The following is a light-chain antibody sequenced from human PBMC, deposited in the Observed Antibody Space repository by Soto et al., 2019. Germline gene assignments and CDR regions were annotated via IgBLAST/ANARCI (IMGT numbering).Light chain of an antibody. CDR1: SSNIGSNT. V-gene: IGLV1-44*01. CDR3: AACDDSLNGYV. Sequence: QSVLTQPPSASGTPGQRVTISCSGSSSNIGSNTVNWYQQLPGTAPKLLIYSNNQRPSGVPDRFSGSKSGTSASLAISGLQSEDEADYYCAACDDSLNGYVFGTGIKVTVL. CDR2: SNN. J-gene: IGLJ1*01.